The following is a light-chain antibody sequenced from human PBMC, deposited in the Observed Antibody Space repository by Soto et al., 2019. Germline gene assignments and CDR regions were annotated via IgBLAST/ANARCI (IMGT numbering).Light chain of an antibody. CDR3: QQYGDSPRT. CDR1: QSVSSSY. V-gene: IGKV3-20*01. CDR2: GAS. J-gene: IGKJ1*01. Sequence: PGERATLSCRASQSVSSSYLAWYQQKPGQAPRLLIFGASSRANGIPDRFSGSGSETDFTLTISRLEPEDFAVYYCQQYGDSPRTFGQGTTVESK.